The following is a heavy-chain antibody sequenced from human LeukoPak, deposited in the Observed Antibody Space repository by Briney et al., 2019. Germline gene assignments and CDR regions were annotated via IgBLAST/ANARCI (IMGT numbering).Heavy chain of an antibody. V-gene: IGHV4-34*01. J-gene: IGHJ4*02. D-gene: IGHD2-8*01. Sequence: SVTLSLTCAVYGGSFSGYYWSWIRQPPGKGLEWIGEINHSGSTNYNPSLKSRVTISVDTSKNQFSLKLSSVTAADTAVYYCARGIPRYYVYATLDYFDYWGQGTLVTVSS. CDR2: INHSGST. CDR1: GGSFSGYY. CDR3: ARGIPRYYVYATLDYFDY.